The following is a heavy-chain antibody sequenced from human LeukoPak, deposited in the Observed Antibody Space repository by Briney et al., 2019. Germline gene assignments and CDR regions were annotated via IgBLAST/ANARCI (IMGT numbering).Heavy chain of an antibody. V-gene: IGHV4-59*01. D-gene: IGHD1-26*01. CDR1: GGSISSYY. CDR2: IYYSGST. J-gene: IGHJ5*02. Sequence: PSETLSLTCTVSGGSISSYYWSWIRRPPGKGLEWIGYIYYSGSTNYNPSLKSRVTISVDTSKNQFSLKLSSVTAADTAVYYCARFELINWFDPWGQGTLVTVSS. CDR3: ARFELINWFDP.